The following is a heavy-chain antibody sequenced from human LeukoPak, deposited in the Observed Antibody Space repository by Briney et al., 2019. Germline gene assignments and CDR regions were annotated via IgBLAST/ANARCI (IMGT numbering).Heavy chain of an antibody. CDR1: GYTFTSYG. Sequence: GASVKVSCKASGYTFTSYGISWVRQAPGQGIEWMGWISAYNGNTNYAQKLQGRVTMTTDTSTSTAYMELRSLRSDDTAVYYCARSGGFLEWLLYNDYCGQGTLVTVSS. D-gene: IGHD3-3*01. V-gene: IGHV1-18*01. CDR2: ISAYNGNT. J-gene: IGHJ4*02. CDR3: ARSGGFLEWLLYNDY.